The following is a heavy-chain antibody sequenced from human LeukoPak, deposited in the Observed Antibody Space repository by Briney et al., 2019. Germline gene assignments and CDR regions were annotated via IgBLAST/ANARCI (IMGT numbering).Heavy chain of an antibody. J-gene: IGHJ4*02. V-gene: IGHV3-30*04. CDR2: ISYDGSDE. CDR1: GLAFSSYS. CDR3: ARDFTPEWFDIH. D-gene: IGHD3-3*01. Sequence: GRSLRLSCVASGLAFSSYSMHWVRQAPGKGLEWVGVISYDGSDEYYTDSVKGRFTISRDNSKNTVYLQMNSLRADDTAVYYCARDFTPEWFDIHWGQGTLVTVSS.